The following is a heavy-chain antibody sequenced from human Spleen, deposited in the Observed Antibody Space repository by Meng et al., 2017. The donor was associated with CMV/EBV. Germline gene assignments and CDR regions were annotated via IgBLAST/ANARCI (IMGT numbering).Heavy chain of an antibody. V-gene: IGHV3-7*01. CDR3: ARDVRTVDFWSGYYTGIDYFDY. J-gene: IGHJ4*02. D-gene: IGHD3-3*01. Sequence: GGSLRLSCAASGFTFSSYWMSWVRQAPGKGLEWVANIKQDGSEKYYVDSVKGRFTISRDNAKNSLYLQMNSLRAEDTAVYYCARDVRTVDFWSGYYTGIDYFDYWGQGTLVTVSS. CDR1: GFTFSSYW. CDR2: IKQDGSEK.